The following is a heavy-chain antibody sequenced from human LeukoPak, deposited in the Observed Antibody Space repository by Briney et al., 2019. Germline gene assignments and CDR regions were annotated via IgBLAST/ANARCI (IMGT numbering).Heavy chain of an antibody. CDR1: GGSVSSNSYY. CDR3: ARIPVAKTFDY. CDR2: IDYTGSA. J-gene: IGHJ4*02. Sequence: SETLSLTCTVSGGSVSSNSYYRSWVRQPPGKGLEWIGFIDYTGSANYNPSLKSRVTISLDTSKNQFSVKVMSVTAAGTAVYYCARIPVAKTFDYWGQGTLVTVSS. D-gene: IGHD6-19*01. V-gene: IGHV4-61*01.